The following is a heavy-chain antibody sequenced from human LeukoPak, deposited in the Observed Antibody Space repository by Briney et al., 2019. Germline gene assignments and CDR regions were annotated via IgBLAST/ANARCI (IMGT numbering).Heavy chain of an antibody. CDR2: INHSGST. CDR1: GGSLSGYY. J-gene: IGHJ6*04. Sequence: SETLSLTCAVYGGSLSGYYWSWIRQPPGKGLEWIGEINHSGSTNYNPSLKSRVTISVDTSKNQFSLKLSSVTAADTAVYYCARGGISMVRGVTLYYYYYGMDVWGKGTTVTVSS. CDR3: ARGGISMVRGVTLYYYYYGMDV. D-gene: IGHD3-10*01. V-gene: IGHV4-34*01.